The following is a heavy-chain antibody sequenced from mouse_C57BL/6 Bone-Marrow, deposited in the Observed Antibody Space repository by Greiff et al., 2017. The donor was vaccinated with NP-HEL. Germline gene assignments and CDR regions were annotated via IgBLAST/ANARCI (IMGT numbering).Heavy chain of an antibody. CDR1: GYAFSSSW. J-gene: IGHJ2*01. Sequence: VKLMESGPELVKPGASVKISCKASGYAFSSSWMNWVKQRPGKGLEWIGRIYPGDGDTNYNGKFKGKATLTADKSSSTAYMQLSSLTSDDSAVYFCATRRGYYFDYWGQGTTLTVSS. D-gene: IGHD2-12*01. CDR2: IYPGDGDT. V-gene: IGHV1-82*01. CDR3: ATRRGYYFDY.